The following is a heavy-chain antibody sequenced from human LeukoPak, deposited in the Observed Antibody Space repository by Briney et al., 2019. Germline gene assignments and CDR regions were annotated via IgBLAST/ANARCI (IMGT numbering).Heavy chain of an antibody. Sequence: GASVKVSCKASGYTFTSYYMHWVRQAPGQGLEWMGIINPSGGSTSYAQKFQGRVTMTRDTSTSTVYMELSSLRSEDTAVYYCAREPVITMVRGDRINWFDPWGQGTLVTVSS. CDR1: GYTFTSYY. CDR2: INPSGGST. J-gene: IGHJ5*02. V-gene: IGHV1-46*01. D-gene: IGHD3-10*01. CDR3: AREPVITMVRGDRINWFDP.